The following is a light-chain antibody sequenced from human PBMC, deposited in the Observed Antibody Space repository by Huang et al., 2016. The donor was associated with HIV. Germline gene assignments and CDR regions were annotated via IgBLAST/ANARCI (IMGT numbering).Light chain of an antibody. V-gene: IGKV3-20*01. CDR1: QTVTNNY. J-gene: IGKJ2*03. CDR3: QQFGSSPPYS. Sequence: IVLTQSPDTLSLSPGERATLSCRASQTVTNNYFAWYQQRPGHAPRLLIYGASTRSTGIPDRFSGSGSGTDFTLTISRLEPKDFVVYYCQQFGSSPPYSFGQGTKLEIK. CDR2: GAS.